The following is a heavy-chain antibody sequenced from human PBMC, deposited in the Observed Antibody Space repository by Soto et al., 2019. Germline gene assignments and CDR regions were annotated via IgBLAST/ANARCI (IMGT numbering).Heavy chain of an antibody. Sequence: SETLSLTCAVYGGSFSSYYGNWIRQPPGKGLEWIGEINHSGSTNYNPSLMSRVTISVDTSKNQFSLKMISVTAADTAVNYCALNVWYNSNWHVHWGQGTLVTVS. CDR3: ALNVWYNSNWHVH. V-gene: IGHV4-34*01. D-gene: IGHD1-20*01. CDR2: INHSGST. CDR1: GGSFSSYY. J-gene: IGHJ4*02.